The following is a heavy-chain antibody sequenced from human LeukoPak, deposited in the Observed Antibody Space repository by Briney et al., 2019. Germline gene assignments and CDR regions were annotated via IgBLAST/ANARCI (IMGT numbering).Heavy chain of an antibody. CDR2: IYYSGST. J-gene: IGHJ4*02. CDR1: GGSISTYY. CDR3: ARGHSHFDY. V-gene: IGHV4-59*01. Sequence: SETLSLTCIVSGGSISTYYWSWIRQPPGKGLEWIGYIYYSGSTNYNPSLKSRVTISVDTSKNQFSLKLGSVTAADTAVYYCARGHSHFDYWGQGTLVTVSS.